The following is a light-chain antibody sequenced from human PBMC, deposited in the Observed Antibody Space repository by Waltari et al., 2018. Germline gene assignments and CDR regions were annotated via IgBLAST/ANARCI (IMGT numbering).Light chain of an antibody. CDR1: QSVYTF. V-gene: IGKV3-11*01. CDR3: QQRANWPPLT. J-gene: IGKJ4*01. Sequence: EVVLTQSPATLSLSPGETATLSCRASQSVYTFLAWYQQKPGQAPRLLISHAAKRATGTPARFSGSGSGTDFTLTISSLEPEDSAVYFCQQRANWPPLTFGGGTKVEIK. CDR2: HAA.